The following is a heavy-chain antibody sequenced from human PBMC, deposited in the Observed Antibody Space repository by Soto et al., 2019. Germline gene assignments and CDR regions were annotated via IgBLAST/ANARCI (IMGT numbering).Heavy chain of an antibody. Sequence: PSETLSLTCTVSGGSISSGDYYWTWIRQTPGRGLEYIGYINYSESTYYNPSLQSRFTISIDTSKNQFSLKLSSVTAADTAVYYCARGDPTMAFPYYWGQGTLVTVSS. D-gene: IGHD3-10*01. CDR3: ARGDPTMAFPYY. CDR1: GGSISSGDYY. V-gene: IGHV4-30-4*01. CDR2: INYSEST. J-gene: IGHJ4*02.